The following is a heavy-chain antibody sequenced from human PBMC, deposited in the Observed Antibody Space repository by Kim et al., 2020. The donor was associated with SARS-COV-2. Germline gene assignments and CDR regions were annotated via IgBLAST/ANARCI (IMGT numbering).Heavy chain of an antibody. CDR3: TTAPRAVAG. J-gene: IGHJ4*02. Sequence: GTTDYAAPVKDRFTIARDDSKNTLYLQMNSLKPEDTAVYYCTTAPRAVAGRGQGTLVTVSS. CDR2: GTT. D-gene: IGHD6-19*01. V-gene: IGHV3-15*01.